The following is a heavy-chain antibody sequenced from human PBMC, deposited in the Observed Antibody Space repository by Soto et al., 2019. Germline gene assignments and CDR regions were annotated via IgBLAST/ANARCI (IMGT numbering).Heavy chain of an antibody. D-gene: IGHD6-13*01. Sequence: QVQLQQWGAGLLKPSETLSLTCAVYGGSFSGYYWSWIRQPPGKGLEWIGEINHSGSTNYNPSLKSRVTISVDTSKNQFSLRLSSVTAADTAVYYCARSGDSSSWYLCAFAIWGQGTMVTVSS. CDR1: GGSFSGYY. J-gene: IGHJ3*02. V-gene: IGHV4-34*01. CDR3: ARSGDSSSWYLCAFAI. CDR2: INHSGST.